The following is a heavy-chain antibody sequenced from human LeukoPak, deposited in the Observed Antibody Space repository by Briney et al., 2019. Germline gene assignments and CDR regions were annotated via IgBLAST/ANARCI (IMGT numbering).Heavy chain of an antibody. Sequence: PSETLSLTCTVSGGSISSGDYYWSWIRQPPGKGLEWIGYIYYSGSTYYNPSLKSRVTISVDTSKNQYSLKLSSVTAADTAVYYCAREVSRWPYYFDYWGQGTLVTVSS. CDR2: IYYSGST. CDR1: GGSISSGDYY. J-gene: IGHJ4*02. V-gene: IGHV4-30-4*01. D-gene: IGHD4-23*01. CDR3: AREVSRWPYYFDY.